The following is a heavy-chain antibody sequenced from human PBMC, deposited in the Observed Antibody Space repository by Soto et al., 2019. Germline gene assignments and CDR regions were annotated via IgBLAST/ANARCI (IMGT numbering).Heavy chain of an antibody. J-gene: IGHJ5*02. D-gene: IGHD2-15*01. CDR3: VRHSSNNVVARGPFDP. Sequence: XESLKISWQYSGNQFTTKWISLVLQMPGKGLEWVGRVAPRDSYTDYNPSFRGHVIISVDRSVSTVYLEWSSLKASDSATYYCVRHSSNNVVARGPFDPWGQGTPVTVSS. CDR2: VAPRDSYT. V-gene: IGHV5-10-1*01. CDR1: GNQFTTKW.